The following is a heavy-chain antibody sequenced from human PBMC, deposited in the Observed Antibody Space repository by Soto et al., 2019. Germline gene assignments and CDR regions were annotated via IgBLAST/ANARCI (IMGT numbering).Heavy chain of an antibody. V-gene: IGHV3-23*01. CDR3: AKDRIAGSGAFDI. CDR2: ISGSGGST. CDR1: GFTFSSYA. J-gene: IGHJ3*02. Sequence: EVQLLESGGGLVQPGGSLRLSCAASGFTFSSYAMSWVRQAPGKGLEWVSAISGSGGSTYYADYVKGRFTISRDNSKNTLYLQMNSLRAEDTAVYYCAKDRIAGSGAFDIWGQGTMVTVSS. D-gene: IGHD3-3*01.